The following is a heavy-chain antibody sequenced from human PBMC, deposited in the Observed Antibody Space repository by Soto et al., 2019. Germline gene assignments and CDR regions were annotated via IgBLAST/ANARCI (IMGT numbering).Heavy chain of an antibody. CDR3: TRDDQQWLPYYYGMDV. Sequence: GGSLRLSCTASGVTFGDYAMSWFRQAPGKGLEWVGFIRSKAYGGTTEYAASVKGRFTISRDDSKSIAYLQMNSLKTEDTAVYYCTRDDQQWLPYYYGMDVWGQGTTVTV. J-gene: IGHJ6*02. V-gene: IGHV3-49*03. D-gene: IGHD6-19*01. CDR2: IRSKAYGGTT. CDR1: GVTFGDYA.